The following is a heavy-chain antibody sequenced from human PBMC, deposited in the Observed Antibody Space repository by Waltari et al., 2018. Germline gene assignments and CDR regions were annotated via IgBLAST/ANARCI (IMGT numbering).Heavy chain of an antibody. D-gene: IGHD4-17*01. V-gene: IGHV3-23*01. CDR1: GFTFRGYT. Sequence: EVQLLESGGGLVQPGGSLRLSLAASGFTFRGYTMNWVRQAPGKGLEWVSAIHNGGDPTSYADSVKGRFTISRDNSKSTLFLQMNSLRAEDTAMYFCAKDSAYGGDDYWGQGTLVTVSS. CDR3: AKDSAYGGDDY. CDR2: IHNGGDPT. J-gene: IGHJ4*02.